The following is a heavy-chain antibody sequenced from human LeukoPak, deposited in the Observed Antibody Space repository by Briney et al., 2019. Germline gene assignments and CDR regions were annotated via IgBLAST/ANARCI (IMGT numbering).Heavy chain of an antibody. Sequence: GGSLRLSCAASGFIFSSYSMNWVRQAPGKGLEWVSYISSSSSTIYYADSVKGRFTISRDNAKNSLYLQMSSLRAEDTAVYYCARQPKSCAPGIFITGKACWFDTWGQGTLVTVSP. CDR2: ISSSSSTI. D-gene: IGHD3-10*01. CDR1: GFIFSSYS. V-gene: IGHV3-48*01. CDR3: ARQPKSCAPGIFITGKACWFDT. J-gene: IGHJ5*02.